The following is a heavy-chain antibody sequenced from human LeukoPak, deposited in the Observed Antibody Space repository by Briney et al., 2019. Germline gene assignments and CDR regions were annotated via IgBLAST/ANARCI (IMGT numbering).Heavy chain of an antibody. Sequence: GRSLRLSCAASEFTFSSYGMHWVRQAPGKGLEWVAVISFDGSNEYYADSVKGRLTISRDNSKNTLYLQMNSLRAEDTAVYYCAKSGWGGGSCYPSSLCAFDIWGQGTMVTVSS. V-gene: IGHV3-30*18. CDR2: ISFDGSNE. CDR3: AKSGWGGGSCYPSSLCAFDI. D-gene: IGHD2-15*01. CDR1: EFTFSSYG. J-gene: IGHJ3*02.